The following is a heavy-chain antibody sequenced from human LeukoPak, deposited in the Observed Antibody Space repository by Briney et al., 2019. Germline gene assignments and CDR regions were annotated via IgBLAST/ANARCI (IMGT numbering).Heavy chain of an antibody. CDR1: GYTFTGYY. CDR2: INPYSGDT. CDR3: ARGTMNLDY. D-gene: IGHD3-22*01. V-gene: IGHV1-2*02. J-gene: IGHJ4*02. Sequence: ASVKVSCKASGYTFTGYYMDWVRQAPGQGFEWMGWINPYSGDTVYAQKFQGRFTMTRDTSISTAYMELKRLRSDDTAVYFCARGTMNLDYWGQGTLVAVSS.